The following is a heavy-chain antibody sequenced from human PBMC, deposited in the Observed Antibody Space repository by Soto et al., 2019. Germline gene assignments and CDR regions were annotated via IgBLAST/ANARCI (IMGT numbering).Heavy chain of an antibody. J-gene: IGHJ6*02. CDR1: GFTYSSYA. CDR2: ISGSGGST. Sequence: EVQLLESGGGLVQPGGSLRLSCAASGFTYSSYAMSWVRQAPGKGLEWVSAISGSGGSTYYADSVKGRFTISRDNSKNTLYLQMNSLRAEDTAVYYSAKAGESYYYYGMDVWGQGTTVTVSS. CDR3: AKAGESYYYYGMDV. V-gene: IGHV3-23*01. D-gene: IGHD3-10*01.